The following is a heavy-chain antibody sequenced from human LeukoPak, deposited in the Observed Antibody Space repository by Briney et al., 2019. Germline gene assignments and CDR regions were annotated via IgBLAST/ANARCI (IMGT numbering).Heavy chain of an antibody. J-gene: IGHJ5*02. V-gene: IGHV4-4*02. CDR3: ARGILNIAAAGTFWFDP. D-gene: IGHD6-13*01. Sequence: SGTLSLTCAVSGGSISSSNWWSWVRQPPGKGLEWIGEIYNSGSTNYNPSLKSRVTISVDKSKNQFSLKLSSVTAADTAVYYCARGILNIAAAGTFWFDPWGEGTLVAVSS. CDR1: GGSISSSNW. CDR2: IYNSGST.